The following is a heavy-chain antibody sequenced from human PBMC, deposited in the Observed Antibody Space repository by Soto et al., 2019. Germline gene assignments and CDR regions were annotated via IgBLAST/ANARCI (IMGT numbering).Heavy chain of an antibody. Sequence: ASVKVSCKVSGYTLTELSMHWVRQAPGKGLEWMGGFDPEDGETIYAQKFQGRVTMTEDTSTDTAYMELSSLRSEDTAVYYCATRDGSGSYYNVVTWFDPWGQGTLVTVSS. CDR1: GYTLTELS. CDR3: ATRDGSGSYYNVVTWFDP. D-gene: IGHD3-10*01. CDR2: FDPEDGET. V-gene: IGHV1-24*01. J-gene: IGHJ5*02.